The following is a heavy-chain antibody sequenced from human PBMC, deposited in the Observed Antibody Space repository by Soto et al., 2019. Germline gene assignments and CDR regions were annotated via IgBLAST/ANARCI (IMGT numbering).Heavy chain of an antibody. CDR2: INPNSGGT. J-gene: IGHJ4*02. V-gene: IGHV1-2*02. D-gene: IGHD6-13*01. CDR1: GYTFTGYY. Sequence: ASVKVSCKASGYTFTGYYMHWVRQAPGQGLEWMGWINPNSGGTNYAQKFQGRVTMTRDTSISTAYMELSRLRSDDTAVYYCATPGYSNKQVPFDYWGQETLVTVSS. CDR3: ATPGYSNKQVPFDY.